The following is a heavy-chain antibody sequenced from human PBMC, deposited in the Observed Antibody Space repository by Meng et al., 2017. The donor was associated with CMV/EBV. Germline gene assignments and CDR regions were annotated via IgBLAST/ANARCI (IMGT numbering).Heavy chain of an antibody. D-gene: IGHD5-24*01. CDR3: ARKAVLMATIPRAFDI. Sequence: GGSLRLSCAASGFTVSSNYMSWVRQAPGKGLEWVSVIYSGGSTYYADSVKGRFTISRDNSKNTLYLQMNSLRAEDTAVYYCARKAVLMATIPRAFDIWGQGTMVTVSS. J-gene: IGHJ3*02. CDR2: IYSGGST. V-gene: IGHV3-53*01. CDR1: GFTVSSNY.